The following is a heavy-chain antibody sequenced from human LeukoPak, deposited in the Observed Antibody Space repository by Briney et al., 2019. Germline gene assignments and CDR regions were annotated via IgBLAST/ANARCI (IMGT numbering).Heavy chain of an antibody. Sequence: PGGSLRLSCSASGFTFSSYAMSWVRHAPGKGVEWGSAISGSGGSTYYADSVKGRFTICRDNSKNTLYLQMSRLRAEDTAVYYCAKDKQLWLLRYFDYWGQGALVTVSS. V-gene: IGHV3-23*01. J-gene: IGHJ4*02. D-gene: IGHD5-18*01. CDR1: GFTFSSYA. CDR3: AKDKQLWLLRYFDY. CDR2: ISGSGGST.